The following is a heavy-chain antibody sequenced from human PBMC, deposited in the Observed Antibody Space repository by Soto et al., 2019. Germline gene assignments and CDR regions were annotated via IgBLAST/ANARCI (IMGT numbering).Heavy chain of an antibody. D-gene: IGHD6-19*01. V-gene: IGHV3-33*01. Sequence: GGSLRLSCAASGFTFSSYGMHWVRQDPGKGLEWVAVIWYDGSNKYYADSVKGRFTISRDNSKNTLYLQMNSLRAEDTAVYYCATQLGEQWLVNYYYYGMDVWGQGTTVTVSS. CDR3: ATQLGEQWLVNYYYYGMDV. CDR2: IWYDGSNK. J-gene: IGHJ6*02. CDR1: GFTFSSYG.